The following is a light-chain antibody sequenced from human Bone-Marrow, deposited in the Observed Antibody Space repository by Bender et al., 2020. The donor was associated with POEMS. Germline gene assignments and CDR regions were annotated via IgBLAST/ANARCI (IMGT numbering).Light chain of an antibody. J-gene: IGLJ3*02. CDR3: STWDDRLNAWL. CDR1: NSNIGTNT. Sequence: QSVLTQPPSASATPGQRVTISCSGSNSNIGTNTVNWYQQLPGTAPKLLIYSNDQRPSGVPDRFSGSKSGTSASLAISGLQSEDEADYYCSTWDDRLNAWLFGGGTKLTVL. CDR2: SND. V-gene: IGLV1-44*01.